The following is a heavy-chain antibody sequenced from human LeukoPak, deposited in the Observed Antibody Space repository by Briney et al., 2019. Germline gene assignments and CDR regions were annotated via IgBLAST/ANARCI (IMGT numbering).Heavy chain of an antibody. J-gene: IGHJ5*02. V-gene: IGHV3-21*01. Sequence: PGGSLRLSCEASGFTFNTYSMNWVRQAPGKGLEWLSSISSGGMWIYYADSLKGRFTISRDNAKNSLYLQMKSLRVEDTGVYYCARDAGGRTQREGWFDPWGQGTLVTVSS. CDR1: GFTFNTYS. D-gene: IGHD1-26*01. CDR2: ISSGGMWI. CDR3: ARDAGGRTQREGWFDP.